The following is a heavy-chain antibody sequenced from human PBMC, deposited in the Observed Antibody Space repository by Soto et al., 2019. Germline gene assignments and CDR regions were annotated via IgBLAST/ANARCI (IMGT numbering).Heavy chain of an antibody. CDR3: ARGLISGYYLYDAFDI. CDR2: IYYSGST. V-gene: IGHV4-30-4*02. D-gene: IGHD3-22*01. Sequence: SETLSLTCTVSGGSISSGDYYWSWIRQPPGKGLEWIGYIYYSGSTYYSPSLKSRVTISVDTSKNQFSLKLSSVTAADTAVYYCARGLISGYYLYDAFDIWGQGTMVTVSS. CDR1: GGSISSGDYY. J-gene: IGHJ3*02.